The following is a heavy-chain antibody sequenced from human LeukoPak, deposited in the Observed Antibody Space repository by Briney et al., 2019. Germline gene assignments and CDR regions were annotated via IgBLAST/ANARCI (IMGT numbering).Heavy chain of an antibody. Sequence: ETLSLTCTVSGGSISSSSYYWGWIRQPPGKGLEWVANIKQDGSEKFYMDSVKGRFTISRDNAKNSLYLQMNSLRAEDTAVYYCARDLAMVNDYWGQGTLVTVSS. CDR1: GGSISSSSYY. CDR2: IKQDGSEK. V-gene: IGHV3-7*01. D-gene: IGHD5-18*01. CDR3: ARDLAMVNDY. J-gene: IGHJ4*02.